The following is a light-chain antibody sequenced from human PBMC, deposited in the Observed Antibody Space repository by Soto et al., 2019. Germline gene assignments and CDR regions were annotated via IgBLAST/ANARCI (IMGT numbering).Light chain of an antibody. CDR1: QDISNS. Sequence: DIKMTQSPAALSASVGDRVTISCQASQDISNSLNWYQQKSGKAPELLIYNAVNLDTGIPSRFRGSGSGTHFTFTISSLQPEDIATYYCQHYNNLPPTFGPENRVDIK. CDR2: NAV. CDR3: QHYNNLPPT. V-gene: IGKV1-33*01. J-gene: IGKJ3*01.